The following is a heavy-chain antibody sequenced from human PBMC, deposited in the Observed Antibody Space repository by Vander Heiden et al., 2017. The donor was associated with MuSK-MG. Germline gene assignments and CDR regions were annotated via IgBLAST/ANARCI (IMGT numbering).Heavy chain of an antibody. CDR2: ISVSGGGT. J-gene: IGHJ4*02. D-gene: IGHD3-22*01. CDR3: AKTPGSRVVVGTFDY. CDR1: GFTFSSYA. Sequence: EVQLVESGGGLVQPGGSLRLSCAASGFTFSSYAMSWVRQAPGKGLEWVSAISVSGGGTYYAGAGKGRFTVSRDNSKNTLAMQMNRLRAEETALYYCAKTPGSRVVVGTFDYWGQGTLVTVCS. V-gene: IGHV3-23*04.